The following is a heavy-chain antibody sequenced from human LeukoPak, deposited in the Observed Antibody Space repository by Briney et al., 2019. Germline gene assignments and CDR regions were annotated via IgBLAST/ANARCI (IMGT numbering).Heavy chain of an antibody. D-gene: IGHD2-21*02. Sequence: GGSLRLSCAASGCTVSSNYMSWVRQAPGKGLEWVSVIYSGGSTYYADSVKGRFTISRDNSKNTLYLQMNSLRAEDTAVYYCASLAVTQFFDYGGQGTLVTVSS. CDR3: ASLAVTQFFDY. V-gene: IGHV3-66*01. CDR2: IYSGGST. CDR1: GCTVSSNY. J-gene: IGHJ4*02.